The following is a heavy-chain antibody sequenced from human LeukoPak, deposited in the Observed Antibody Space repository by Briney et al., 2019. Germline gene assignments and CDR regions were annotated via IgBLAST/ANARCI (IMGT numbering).Heavy chain of an antibody. D-gene: IGHD5-18*01. CDR1: GYTFTVYY. J-gene: IGHJ4*02. CDR3: ARDLTRRIQLWLGPDY. V-gene: IGHV1-2*02. CDR2: INPNSGGT. Sequence: ASVKVSCKASGYTFTVYYMHWVRQAPGQGLEWMGWINPNSGGTNYAQKFQGRVTMTRDTSISTAYMELSRLRSDDTAVYYCARDLTRRIQLWLGPDYWGQGTLVTVSS.